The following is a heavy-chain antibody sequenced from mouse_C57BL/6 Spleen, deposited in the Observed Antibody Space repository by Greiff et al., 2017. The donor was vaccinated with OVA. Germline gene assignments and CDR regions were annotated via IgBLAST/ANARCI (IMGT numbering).Heavy chain of an antibody. Sequence: VQLQQPGAELVKPGASVKMSCKASGYTFTSYWITWVKQRPGQGLEWIGDIYPGSGSTNYNEKFKSKATLTVDTSSSTAYMQLSSLTSEDSAVYYCAREGDDGYYVGYFDYWGQGTTLTVSS. D-gene: IGHD2-3*01. CDR1: GYTFTSYW. J-gene: IGHJ2*01. V-gene: IGHV1-55*01. CDR2: IYPGSGST. CDR3: AREGDDGYYVGYFDY.